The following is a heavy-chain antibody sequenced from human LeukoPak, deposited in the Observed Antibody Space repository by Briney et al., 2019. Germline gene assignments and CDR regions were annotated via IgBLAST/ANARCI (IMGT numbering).Heavy chain of an antibody. CDR2: TNPKSGDP. D-gene: IGHD4-11*01. CDR3: ARDPGHDTSNYGGLDF. CDR1: GYRFTGYY. V-gene: IGHV1-2*02. Sequence: ASVKVSCKTSGYRFTGYYMHWVRQAPGQGLEWMGWTNPKSGDPIYVQKFQGRVTLTRDTSIDTVYLELSSLKSDDTAVYYCARDPGHDTSNYGGLDFWGQGTLVTVSS. J-gene: IGHJ4*02.